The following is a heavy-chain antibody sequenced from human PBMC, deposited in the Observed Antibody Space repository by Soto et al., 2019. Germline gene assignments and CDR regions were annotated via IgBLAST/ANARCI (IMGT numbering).Heavy chain of an antibody. D-gene: IGHD4-17*01. J-gene: IGHJ3*02. CDR3: ERGTVNNDVFDI. V-gene: IGHV1-69*13. Sequence: SVKVSCKASGGTFSSSAISWVRQAPGQGLEWMGGIIPIFGTANYAQKFQGRVTITADESTSTAYMELSSLRSEDTAVYYCERGTVNNDVFDIWGQGTMVTVSS. CDR1: GGTFSSSA. CDR2: IIPIFGTA.